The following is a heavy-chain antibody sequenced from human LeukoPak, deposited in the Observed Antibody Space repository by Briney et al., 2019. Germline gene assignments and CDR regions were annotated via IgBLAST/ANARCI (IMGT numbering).Heavy chain of an antibody. CDR2: IIPIFGTA. J-gene: IGHJ5*02. CDR1: GGTFSSYA. Sequence: SVKVSCKASGGTFSSYAISWVRQAPGQGLEWMGGIIPIFGTANYAQKFQGRVTITADESTSTAYMELSSLRPEDTAVYYCARDCSSTSCFNWFDPWGQGTLVTVSS. D-gene: IGHD2-2*01. CDR3: ARDCSSTSCFNWFDP. V-gene: IGHV1-69*13.